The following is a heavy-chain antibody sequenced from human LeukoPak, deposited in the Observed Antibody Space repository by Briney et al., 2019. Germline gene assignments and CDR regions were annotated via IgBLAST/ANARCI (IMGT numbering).Heavy chain of an antibody. J-gene: IGHJ4*02. CDR3: ARDSRLLGATSND. Sequence: SETLSLTCTVSGVSISSSNSYWGWIRQPPGKGLEWIGSIYYSGSTYYNPSLKSRVTISVDTSKNQFSLKLSSVTAADTAVYYCARDSRLLGATSNDWGQGTLVTVSS. CDR2: IYYSGST. V-gene: IGHV4-39*07. CDR1: GVSISSSNSY. D-gene: IGHD1-26*01.